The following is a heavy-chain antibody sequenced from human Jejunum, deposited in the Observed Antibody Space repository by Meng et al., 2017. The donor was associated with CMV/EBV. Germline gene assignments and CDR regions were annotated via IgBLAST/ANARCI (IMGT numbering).Heavy chain of an antibody. D-gene: IGHD2-15*01. CDR3: ARVCSGGTCLDY. CDR2: VHYSGST. CDR1: GDSISSSPSY. V-gene: IGHV4-39*07. Sequence: SGDSISSSPSYWGWTRQPPGKGLEWIGSVHYSGSTYYNPSLKSRVTMSVDTSKNQISLKLTSVSAADTAVYYCARVCSGGTCLDYWGQGTLVTVSS. J-gene: IGHJ4*02.